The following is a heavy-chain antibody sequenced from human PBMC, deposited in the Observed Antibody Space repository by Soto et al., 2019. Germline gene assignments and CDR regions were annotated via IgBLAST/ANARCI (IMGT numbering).Heavy chain of an antibody. CDR2: ISWNSGSI. Sequence: PGGSLRLSCAASGFTFDDYAMHWVRQAPGEGLEWVSGISWNSGSIGYADSVKGRFTISRDNVKNSLYLQMNRCRVEDTALYYCANDIGAVVFARRGGMDVWGQGTTVTVSS. J-gene: IGHJ6*02. CDR1: GFTFDDYA. CDR3: ANDIGAVVFARRGGMDV. D-gene: IGHD2-21*01. V-gene: IGHV3-9*01.